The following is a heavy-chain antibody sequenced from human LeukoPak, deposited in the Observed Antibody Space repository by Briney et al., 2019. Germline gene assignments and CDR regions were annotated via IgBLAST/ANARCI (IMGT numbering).Heavy chain of an antibody. CDR3: AKGGAPYGDYVNWFDP. Sequence: GGSLRLSCAASGFTFSSYGMHWVRQAPGKGLEWVAFIRYDGSNKYYADSVKGRFTISRDNSKNTLYLQMNSLRAEDTAVYYCAKGGAPYGDYVNWFDPWGQGTLVTVSS. CDR1: GFTFSSYG. V-gene: IGHV3-30*02. J-gene: IGHJ5*02. D-gene: IGHD4-17*01. CDR2: IRYDGSNK.